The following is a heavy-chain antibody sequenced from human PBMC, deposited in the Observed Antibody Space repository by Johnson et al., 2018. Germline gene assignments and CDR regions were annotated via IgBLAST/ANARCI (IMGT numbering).Heavy chain of an antibody. V-gene: IGHV3-23*01. Sequence: EVQLLESGGGLVQPGGSLRLSCAASGFTFNTFPMTWVRQTPGKGLEWVSSISGSGSSAYYADSVRGRFTISRDNSKNIFFQQMNTLRADDAALYYCTKSRHIWSDGNDAFDVWGQGTLVTVSS. J-gene: IGHJ3*01. CDR3: TKSRHIWSDGNDAFDV. D-gene: IGHD4-23*01. CDR1: GFTFNTFP. CDR2: ISGSGSSA.